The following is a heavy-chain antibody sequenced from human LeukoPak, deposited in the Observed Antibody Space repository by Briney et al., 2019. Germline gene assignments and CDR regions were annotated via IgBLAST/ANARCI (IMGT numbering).Heavy chain of an antibody. J-gene: IGHJ4*02. CDR3: AKDGDSSGSSPDY. V-gene: IGHV3-9*01. CDR2: INWDSGSI. D-gene: IGHD3-22*01. Sequence: PGGSLRLSCAASGFTFNDYAMHWVRQSPGKGLEWVSGINWDSGSIVYADSVKGRFTISRDNAKNSLYLQMNSLRVEDTALYYCAKDGDSSGSSPDYWGQGTLVTVSS. CDR1: GFTFNDYA.